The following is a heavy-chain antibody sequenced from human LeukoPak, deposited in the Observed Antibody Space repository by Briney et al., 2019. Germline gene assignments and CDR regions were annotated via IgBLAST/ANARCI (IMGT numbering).Heavy chain of an antibody. V-gene: IGHV1-69*04. CDR1: GGTFSSYA. J-gene: IGHJ4*02. CDR3: ARDEEWLLLDY. CDR2: IIPILGIA. D-gene: IGHD3-22*01. Sequence: SVKVSCKASGGTFSSYAISWVRQAPGQGLEWMGRIIPILGIANYAQKFQGRVTITADKSTSTAYMELSSLRSEDTAVYYCARDEEWLLLDYWGQGTLVTVSS.